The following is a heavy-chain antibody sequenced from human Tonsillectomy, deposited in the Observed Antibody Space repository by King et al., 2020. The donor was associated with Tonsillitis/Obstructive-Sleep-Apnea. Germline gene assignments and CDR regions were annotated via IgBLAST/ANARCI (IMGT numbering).Heavy chain of an antibody. CDR2: IYYSGST. Sequence: QLQESGPGLVKPSQTLSLTCTVSGGSISSGGYYWSWIRQHPGKGLEWIGYIYYSGSTYYNPSLKSRVTISVETSKNQFSLKLSSVTAADTAVYYCAREGRYYYDSSGYYQYYFDYWGQGTLVTVSS. J-gene: IGHJ4*02. CDR1: GGSISSGGYY. D-gene: IGHD3-22*01. CDR3: AREGRYYYDSSGYYQYYFDY. V-gene: IGHV4-31*03.